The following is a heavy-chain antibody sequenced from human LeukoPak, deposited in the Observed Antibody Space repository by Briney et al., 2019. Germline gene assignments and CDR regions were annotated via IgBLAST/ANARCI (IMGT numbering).Heavy chain of an antibody. CDR3: ARVGQYNVVVPAAMGRVDY. V-gene: IGHV3-7*01. Sequence: GGSLRLSCAASGFTFSSYWMSWVRQAPGKGLEWVANIKQDGSEKYYVDSVKGRFTISRDNAKNSLYLQMNSLRAEDMAVYYFARVGQYNVVVPAAMGRVDYWGQGTLVTVSS. J-gene: IGHJ4*02. CDR2: IKQDGSEK. D-gene: IGHD2-2*01. CDR1: GFTFSSYW.